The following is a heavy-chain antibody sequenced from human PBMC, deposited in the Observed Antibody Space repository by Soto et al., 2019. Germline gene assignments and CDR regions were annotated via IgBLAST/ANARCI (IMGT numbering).Heavy chain of an antibody. V-gene: IGHV4-59*08. Sequence: SETLSLTCTVSGGSVSSYYWSWIRQPPGKGLEWIGYIYYSGSTNYNPSLKSRVTISVDTSKNQFSLKLSSVTAADTAVYYCARQVGYCTNGVCPFDYWGQGTLVTVSS. J-gene: IGHJ4*02. D-gene: IGHD2-8*01. CDR3: ARQVGYCTNGVCPFDY. CDR2: IYYSGST. CDR1: GGSVSSYY.